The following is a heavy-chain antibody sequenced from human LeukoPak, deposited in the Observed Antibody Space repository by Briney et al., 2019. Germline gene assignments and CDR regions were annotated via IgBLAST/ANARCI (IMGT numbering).Heavy chain of an antibody. CDR2: IYHSGNS. CDR3: ARASSWYALGY. Sequence: PSGTLSLTCAVSGGSINSPFSWCWVRQPPGKGLEWIGEIYHSGNSNYNPSLKSRVTISIDKSKNQFSLKLSSVTAADTAVYYCARASSWYALGYWGQGTLVTVSS. CDR1: GGSINSPFS. D-gene: IGHD6-13*01. V-gene: IGHV4-4*02. J-gene: IGHJ4*02.